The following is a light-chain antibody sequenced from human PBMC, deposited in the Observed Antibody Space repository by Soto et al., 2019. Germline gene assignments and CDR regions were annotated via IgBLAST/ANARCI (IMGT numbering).Light chain of an antibody. CDR1: QGIGNW. Sequence: DIQMTQSPSSLSASVGGRITITCRASQGIGNWLAWYQQKPGKAPKSLIYAASNLQSGVPSRFSGTGSGTDVTLTISSLQPEDFATYYCQQYDSNPLTFGGGTKVEMK. CDR3: QQYDSNPLT. CDR2: AAS. J-gene: IGKJ4*01. V-gene: IGKV1D-16*01.